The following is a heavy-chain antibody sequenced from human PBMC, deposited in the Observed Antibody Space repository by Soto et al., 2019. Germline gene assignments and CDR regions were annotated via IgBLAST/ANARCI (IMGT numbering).Heavy chain of an antibody. D-gene: IGHD1-26*01. CDR1: GGSISSGDYY. V-gene: IGHV4-30-4*01. CDR2: IYYSGST. Sequence: SETLSLTCTVSGGSISSGDYYWSWIRQPPGKGLEWIGYIYYSGSTYYNPSLKSRVTISVDTSKNQFSLKLSSVTAADTAVYYCARDSIVGATIDAFDIWRQGTMVTVSS. CDR3: ARDSIVGATIDAFDI. J-gene: IGHJ3*02.